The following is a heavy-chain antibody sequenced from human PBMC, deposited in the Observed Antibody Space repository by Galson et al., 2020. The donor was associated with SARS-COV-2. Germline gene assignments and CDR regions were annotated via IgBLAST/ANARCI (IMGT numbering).Heavy chain of an antibody. Sequence: GESLKISCTGSEFTFSTYEMNWVRQAPGKGLEWLSYISGSGSTMYYADSVKGRFTMSRDNTKNSLYLQMNTLRAEDTAVYYCAREYSSGWYRYAFDIWGQGTMVTVSS. J-gene: IGHJ3*02. CDR1: EFTFSTYE. CDR3: AREYSSGWYRYAFDI. D-gene: IGHD6-13*01. V-gene: IGHV3-48*03. CDR2: ISGSGSTM.